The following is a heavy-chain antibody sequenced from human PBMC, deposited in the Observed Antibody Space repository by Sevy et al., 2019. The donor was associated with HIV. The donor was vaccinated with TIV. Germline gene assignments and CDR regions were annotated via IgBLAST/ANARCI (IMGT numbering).Heavy chain of an antibody. D-gene: IGHD2-8*01. J-gene: IGHJ4*02. V-gene: IGHV3-23*01. Sequence: GGSLRLSCEASGFTFSKYSMSWVRRAPGKGLEWVSTFSFGCGRINYADSVKGRFTISRDDSKNTLYLQMNSLRAEDTAVYYCAREGCTKPHDYWVQGTLVTVSS. CDR3: AREGCTKPHDY. CDR2: FSFGCGRI. CDR1: GFTFSKYS.